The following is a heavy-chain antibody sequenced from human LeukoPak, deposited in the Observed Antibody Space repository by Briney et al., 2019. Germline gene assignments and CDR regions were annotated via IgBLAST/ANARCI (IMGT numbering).Heavy chain of an antibody. Sequence: PGRSLRLSCAASGFTFSSYAMHWVRQAPGKGLEWVAVISYDGSNKYYADSVKGRFTISRDNSKNTLYLQMNSLRAEDTALYYCGRDLGYCSSTSCANNWFDPWGQGTLVTVSS. CDR2: ISYDGSNK. CDR1: GFTFSSYA. V-gene: IGHV3-30*04. CDR3: GRDLGYCSSTSCANNWFDP. J-gene: IGHJ5*02. D-gene: IGHD2-2*01.